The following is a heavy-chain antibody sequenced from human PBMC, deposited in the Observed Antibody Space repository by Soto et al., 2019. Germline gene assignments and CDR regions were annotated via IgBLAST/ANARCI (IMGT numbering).Heavy chain of an antibody. CDR2: ISTNGDTA. V-gene: IGHV3-23*01. D-gene: IGHD4-17*01. J-gene: IGHJ5*01. Sequence: EVQLLESGGGLLQPGGSLRLSCAASGFTFSNYGMNWVRHAPGKGLEWVSGISTNGDTANYADSVKGRFTISRDNSKNALYMQMNGLRPEDTAVYYCAKDLSRWPHYAFDSWGQGTLVTVSS. CDR1: GFTFSNYG. CDR3: AKDLSRWPHYAFDS.